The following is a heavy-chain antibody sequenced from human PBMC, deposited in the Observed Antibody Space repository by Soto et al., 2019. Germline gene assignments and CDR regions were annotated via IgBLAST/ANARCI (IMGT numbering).Heavy chain of an antibody. D-gene: IGHD5-12*01. CDR2: IYYSGST. J-gene: IGHJ3*01. Sequence: TLSLTCSVSGASISSVDYYWNWIRQPPGKGLEFIGYIYYSGSTDYTPSLKSRLSISVDTSKNQFSLKLTSVTAADTAVYYCDTPPIRGAFDVWGQGTMVTV. CDR3: DTPPIRGAFDV. CDR1: GASISSVDYY. V-gene: IGHV4-30-4*01.